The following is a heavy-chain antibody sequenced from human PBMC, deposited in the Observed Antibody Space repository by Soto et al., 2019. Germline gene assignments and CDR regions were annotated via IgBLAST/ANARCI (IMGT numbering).Heavy chain of an antibody. CDR2: ISVIGDHT. CDR3: ARDSKNRQDGMDV. D-gene: IGHD4-4*01. CDR1: GFTFSSYS. J-gene: IGHJ6*02. Sequence: EVQLVESGGGLVKPGGSLRLSCEGSGFTFSSYSINWVRQAPGKGLEWVSSISVIGDHTFYADSVKGRFTISRDNAKNSLFLQMDSLRADDTAVYFCARDSKNRQDGMDVWGQGTTVIVSS. V-gene: IGHV3-21*01.